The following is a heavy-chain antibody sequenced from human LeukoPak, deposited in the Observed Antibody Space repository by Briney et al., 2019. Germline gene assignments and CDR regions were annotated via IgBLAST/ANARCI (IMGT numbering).Heavy chain of an antibody. CDR2: INHSGST. CDR1: GGSFSGYY. D-gene: IGHD3-9*01. Sequence: SETLSLTRAVYGGSFSGYYWSWIRQPPGKGLEWIGEINHSGSTNYNPSLKSRVTISVDTSKNQFSLKLSSVTAADTAVYYCARQKGGLRYFDWLSAPFDYWGQGTLVTVSS. CDR3: ARQKGGLRYFDWLSAPFDY. J-gene: IGHJ4*02. V-gene: IGHV4-34*01.